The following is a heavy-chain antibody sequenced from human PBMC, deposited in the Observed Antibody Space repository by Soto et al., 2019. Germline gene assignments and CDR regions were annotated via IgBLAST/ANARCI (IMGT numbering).Heavy chain of an antibody. D-gene: IGHD1-1*01. CDR3: ARDTGTNPIQRLYYYYGMDV. CDR2: IIPILGIA. V-gene: IGHV1-69*04. Sequence: EASVKVSCKASGGTFSSYTISWVRQAPGQGLEWMGRIIPILGIANYAQKFQGRVTITADKSTSTAYMELSSLRSEDTAVYYCARDTGTNPIQRLYYYYGMDVWGQGTTVTVSS. J-gene: IGHJ6*02. CDR1: GGTFSSYT.